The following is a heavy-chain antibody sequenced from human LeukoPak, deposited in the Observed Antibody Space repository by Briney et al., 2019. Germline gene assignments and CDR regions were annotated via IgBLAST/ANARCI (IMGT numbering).Heavy chain of an antibody. D-gene: IGHD2-15*01. V-gene: IGHV3-7*01. Sequence: GGSLRLSCAASGSTFSSYWMSWVRQAPGKGLEWVANIKQDGSEIYYVDSVKGRFTISRDNAKNSLYLQMNSLRAEDTAVYYCARVGEYCSGGSCYFNWFDPWGQGTLVTVSS. J-gene: IGHJ5*02. CDR3: ARVGEYCSGGSCYFNWFDP. CDR1: GSTFSSYW. CDR2: IKQDGSEI.